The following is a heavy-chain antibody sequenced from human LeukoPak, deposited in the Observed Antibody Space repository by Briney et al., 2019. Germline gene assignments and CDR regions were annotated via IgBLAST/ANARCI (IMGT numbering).Heavy chain of an antibody. CDR2: ISSSSSYI. V-gene: IGHV3-21*01. Sequence: PGGSLRLSCAASGFTFSSYSMNWVRQAPGKGLEWVSSISSSSSYIYYADSVKGRFTISRDNAKNSLYLQMNSLRAEDTAEYYCAIYYDSSGYYSPFDYWGQGTLVTVSS. CDR3: AIYYDSSGYYSPFDY. J-gene: IGHJ4*02. CDR1: GFTFSSYS. D-gene: IGHD3-22*01.